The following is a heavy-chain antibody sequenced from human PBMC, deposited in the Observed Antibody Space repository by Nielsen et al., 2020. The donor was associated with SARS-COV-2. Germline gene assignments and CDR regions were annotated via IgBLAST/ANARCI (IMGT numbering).Heavy chain of an antibody. CDR2: ISYNGSNK. V-gene: IGHV3-30*18. Sequence: GESLKISCAASGFTFSSYGMHWVRQAPGKGLEWVAVISYNGSNKYYADSVKGRFTISRDNSKNTLYLQMNSLRAEDTAVYYCAKGGFVVVTAILKLWGQGTLVTVSS. CDR1: GFTFSSYG. CDR3: AKGGFVVVTAILKL. D-gene: IGHD2-21*02. J-gene: IGHJ4*02.